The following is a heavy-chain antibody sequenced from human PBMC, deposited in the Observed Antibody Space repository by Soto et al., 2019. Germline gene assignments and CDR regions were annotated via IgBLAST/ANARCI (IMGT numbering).Heavy chain of an antibody. Sequence: QVQLVQSGAEVKKPGASVKDSCKASGYTFTSYGISWVRQAPGQGLEWMGWISAYNGNTNYAQKLQGRVTMTTDTSTSTAYMELTSLRSDDTAVYYCARDKGAYCGGDCYSTWFDPWCQGTLVTVSS. D-gene: IGHD2-21*02. V-gene: IGHV1-18*01. CDR2: ISAYNGNT. J-gene: IGHJ5*02. CDR1: GYTFTSYG. CDR3: ARDKGAYCGGDCYSTWFDP.